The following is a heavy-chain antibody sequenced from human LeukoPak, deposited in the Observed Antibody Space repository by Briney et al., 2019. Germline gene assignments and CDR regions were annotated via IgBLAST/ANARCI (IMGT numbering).Heavy chain of an antibody. CDR2: IYYSGST. J-gene: IGHJ6*03. V-gene: IGHV4-59*01. CDR1: GGSISSYY. CDR3: ARVTEMAYMGYYYYYMDV. D-gene: IGHD5-24*01. Sequence: SETLSLTCTVSGGSISSYYWSWIRQPPGKGLEWIGHIYYSGSTNYNPSLKSRVTISVDTSKNQFSLKLSSVTAADTAVYYCARVTEMAYMGYYYYYMDVWGKGTTVTISS.